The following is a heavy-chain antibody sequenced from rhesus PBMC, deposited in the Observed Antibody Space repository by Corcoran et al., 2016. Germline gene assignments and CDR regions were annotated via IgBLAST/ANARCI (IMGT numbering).Heavy chain of an antibody. J-gene: IGHJ4*01. D-gene: IGHD3-22*01. CDR2: IKNKAAGGAA. CDR1: GFTFSNYW. V-gene: IGHV3-16*01. Sequence: EVQLVESGGGLVQPGGSLRLSCAVSGFTFSNYWMNWVRQAPGKGLEWVGFIKNKAAGGAAAYAESVKGRFTISRDGSKNTLYLQMNSLKTEDTAVYYCTRPSSDLVYWGQGVLVTVSS. CDR3: TRPSSDLVY.